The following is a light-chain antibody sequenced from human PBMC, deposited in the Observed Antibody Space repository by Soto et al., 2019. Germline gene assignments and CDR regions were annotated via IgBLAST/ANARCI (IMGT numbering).Light chain of an antibody. CDR2: AAS. CDR3: QQLNSYPLT. J-gene: IGKJ4*01. CDR1: QGISSY. Sequence: DIQLTQSPSFLSASVGDRVTITCRASQGISSYLAWYQQKPGKAPKLLIYAASTLQSGVPSRFSGSGSGTEFTLTICILQPEDFATYYCQQLNSYPLTFGGGTKVDIK. V-gene: IGKV1-9*01.